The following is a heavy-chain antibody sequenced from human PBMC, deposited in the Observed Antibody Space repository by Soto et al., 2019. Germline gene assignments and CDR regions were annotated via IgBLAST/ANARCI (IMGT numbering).Heavy chain of an antibody. CDR2: ISGSGGST. CDR1: GFTFSSYA. Sequence: GGSLRLSCAASGFTFSSYAMSWVRQAPGKGLEWVSAISGSGGSTYYADSVKGRFTISRDNSKNTLYLQMNSLRAEDTAVYYCANQPRDFWSGYYDYYYYYMDVWGKGTTVTVSS. D-gene: IGHD3-3*01. J-gene: IGHJ6*03. CDR3: ANQPRDFWSGYYDYYYYYMDV. V-gene: IGHV3-23*01.